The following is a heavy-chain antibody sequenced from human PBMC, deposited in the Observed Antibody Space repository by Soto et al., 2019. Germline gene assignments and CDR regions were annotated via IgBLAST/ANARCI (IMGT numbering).Heavy chain of an antibody. V-gene: IGHV1-3*01. D-gene: IGHD3-22*01. Sequence: ASVKVSCKASGYTFTSYAMHWERQAPGQRLEWMGWINAGNGNTKYSQKFQGRVTITRDTSASTAYMELSSLRSEDTAVYYCARGSGYYHTFDYWGQGTLVTVSS. CDR2: INAGNGNT. CDR1: GYTFTSYA. CDR3: ARGSGYYHTFDY. J-gene: IGHJ4*02.